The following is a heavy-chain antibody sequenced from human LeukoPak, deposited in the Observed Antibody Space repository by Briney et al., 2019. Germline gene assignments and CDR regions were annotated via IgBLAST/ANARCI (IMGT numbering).Heavy chain of an antibody. CDR2: IYYSGST. Sequence: SETLSLTCTVSGGSISSGDYYWSWIRQPPGRGLEWIGYIYYSGSTYYNPSLKSRVTIAVDTSKNQFSLKLSSVTAADTAVYYCAREGVEHCSSTSCAWFDPWGPGTLVTVSS. D-gene: IGHD2-2*01. V-gene: IGHV4-30-4*01. J-gene: IGHJ5*02. CDR3: AREGVEHCSSTSCAWFDP. CDR1: GGSISSGDYY.